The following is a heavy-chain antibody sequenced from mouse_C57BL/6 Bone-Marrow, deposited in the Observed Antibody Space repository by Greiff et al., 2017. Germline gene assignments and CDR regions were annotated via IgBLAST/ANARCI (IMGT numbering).Heavy chain of an antibody. Sequence: VQRVESGPGLVAPSQTLSITCTVSGFSLTSYGVDWVRQPPGQGLEWLGVIWGGGSTNYNSALMPRLSISQDNSKSQVFLKMNSLQTEDTAVYACAKRGGDDYDSFAFWGQGTLVTVSA. CDR3: AKRGGDDYDSFAF. V-gene: IGHV2-9*01. J-gene: IGHJ3*01. CDR2: IWGGGST. D-gene: IGHD2-4*01. CDR1: GFSLTSYG.